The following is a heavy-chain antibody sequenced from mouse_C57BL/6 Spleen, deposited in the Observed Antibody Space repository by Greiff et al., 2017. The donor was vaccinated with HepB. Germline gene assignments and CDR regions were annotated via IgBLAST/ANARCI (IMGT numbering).Heavy chain of an antibody. J-gene: IGHJ4*01. V-gene: IGHV2-2*01. D-gene: IGHD3-2*02. CDR1: GFSLTSYG. CDR2: IWSGGST. CDR3: ARRGWGDYYTMDY. Sequence: VQLVESGPGLVQPSQILSITCTVSGFSLTSYGVHWVRQSPGKGLEWLGVIWSGGSTDYNAAFISRLSICKDNSKSQVFFKMNRLQADDTAIYYCARRGWGDYYTMDYWGQGTSVTVSS.